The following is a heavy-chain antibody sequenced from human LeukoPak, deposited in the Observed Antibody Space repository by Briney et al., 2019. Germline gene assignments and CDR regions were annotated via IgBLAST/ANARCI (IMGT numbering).Heavy chain of an antibody. J-gene: IGHJ5*02. CDR1: GGSISSYY. CDR2: IHYSGNT. V-gene: IGHV4-59*01. D-gene: IGHD1-1*01. Sequence: SETLPLTCTVSGGSISSYYWSWIRQPPGKGLEWIGYIHYSGNTNYNPSLKSRVTISVDTSKNQFSLKLSSVTAADTAVYYCARDRLQLQSWGQGTLVTVSS. CDR3: ARDRLQLQS.